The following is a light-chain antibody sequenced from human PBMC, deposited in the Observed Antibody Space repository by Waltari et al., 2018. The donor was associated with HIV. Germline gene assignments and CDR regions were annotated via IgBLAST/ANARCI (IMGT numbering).Light chain of an antibody. CDR3: SSYTTDSSWV. V-gene: IGLV2-14*02. J-gene: IGLJ3*02. CDR1: SSDVGRYNL. Sequence: QSALTQPASVSGSPGQSITISCTGTSSDVGRYNLVSWYQQHPGKAPKLMIYEGSKRPSGVSNRFSASKSDYTASLTISGLQAEDESVYYCSSYTTDSSWVFGGGTTVTVL. CDR2: EGS.